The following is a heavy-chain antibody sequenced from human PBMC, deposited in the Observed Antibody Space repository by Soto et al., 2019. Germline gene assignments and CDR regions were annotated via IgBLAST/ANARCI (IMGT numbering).Heavy chain of an antibody. V-gene: IGHV1-69*12. Sequence: QVQLVQSGAEVKKPGSSVKVSCKVSGGTFSNYAIDWVRLAPGHGLEWMGGIVPIFGTTYYTQKFQGRATTIAADSTTTAYLEMSSLRSEDTAIYSCARVEAVAGLYNYPGLDVWGQGTAVTVSS. CDR1: GGTFSNYA. J-gene: IGHJ6*02. CDR3: ARVEAVAGLYNYPGLDV. D-gene: IGHD6-19*01. CDR2: IVPIFGTT.